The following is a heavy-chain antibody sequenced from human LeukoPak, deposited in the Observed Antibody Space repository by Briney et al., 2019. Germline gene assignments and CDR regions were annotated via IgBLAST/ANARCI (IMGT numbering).Heavy chain of an antibody. J-gene: IGHJ6*02. CDR3: ARGGEYSSGSSFYYYYYYGMDV. V-gene: IGHV1-18*01. CDR1: GYTFTSYG. Sequence: ASVKVSCKASGYTFTSYGISWVRQAPGQGLEWMGWISAYNGNTNYAQKFQGRVTITADESTSTAYMELSSLRSEDTAVYYCARGGEYSSGSSFYYYYYYGMDVWGQGTTVTVSS. CDR2: ISAYNGNT. D-gene: IGHD6-19*01.